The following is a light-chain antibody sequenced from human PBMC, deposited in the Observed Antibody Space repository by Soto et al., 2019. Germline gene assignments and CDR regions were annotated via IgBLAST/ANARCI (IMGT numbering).Light chain of an antibody. Sequence: EMVLAHSPAALSLSPGEKATLCCMAIQRVSSNLACYQQKPGQAPRLLIYAASNRATGIPARFSGSVSGTDFPLTIRSLEPEDFAVYYCQQRNNWPLIFTFGPGNTVDIK. J-gene: IGKJ3*01. V-gene: IGKV3-11*01. CDR2: AAS. CDR3: QQRNNWPLIFT. CDR1: QRVSSN.